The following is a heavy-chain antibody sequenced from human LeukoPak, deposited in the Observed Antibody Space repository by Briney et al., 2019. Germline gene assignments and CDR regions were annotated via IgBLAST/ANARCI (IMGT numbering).Heavy chain of an antibody. CDR1: GGSIRSGSHY. V-gene: IGHV4-39*02. D-gene: IGHD3-22*01. CDR2: IYYSGST. CDR3: AKRDDSGGNLVDL. Sequence: SETLSLTCTVSGGSIRSGSHYWAWIRQPPGKGLEWIGSIYYSGSTYCNPSLENRVTISIDTSKNHFSLKLSSLSAADTYVYYCAKRDDSGGNLVDLWGQGTLVTVS. J-gene: IGHJ4*02.